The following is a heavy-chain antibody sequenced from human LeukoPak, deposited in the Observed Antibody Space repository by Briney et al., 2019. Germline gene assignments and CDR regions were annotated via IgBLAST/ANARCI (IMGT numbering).Heavy chain of an antibody. CDR1: GFTFSDYT. D-gene: IGHD3-10*01. Sequence: GGSLRLSCAASGFTFSDYTIAWVRQAPGKGLEWVSAISGSGGRTYYADSVKGRFTISRDNSKNTLYLQMNSLRAEDTAVYYCAKYFASGSYYKLPHWGQGTLVTVSS. V-gene: IGHV3-23*01. J-gene: IGHJ1*01. CDR2: ISGSGGRT. CDR3: AKYFASGSYYKLPH.